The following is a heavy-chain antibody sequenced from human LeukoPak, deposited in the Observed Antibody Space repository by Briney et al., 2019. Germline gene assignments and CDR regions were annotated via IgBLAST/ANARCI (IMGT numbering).Heavy chain of an antibody. CDR3: ASSITMIVVVKRSFDY. V-gene: IGHV3-23*01. J-gene: IGHJ4*02. CDR1: GFTFRNYA. CDR2: ISASGSST. Sequence: GGSLRLSCAASGFTFRNYAMSWVRQAPGQGLEWVSSISASGSSTWYVDSVKGRFIIYRDNSKNTLSLQMNSLRAEDTAVYYCASSITMIVVVKRSFDYWGQGTLVTVSS. D-gene: IGHD3-22*01.